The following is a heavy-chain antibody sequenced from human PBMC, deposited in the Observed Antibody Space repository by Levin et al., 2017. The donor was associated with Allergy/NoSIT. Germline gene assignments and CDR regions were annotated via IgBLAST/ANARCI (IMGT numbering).Heavy chain of an antibody. Sequence: PGGSLRLSCAASGFTFSSYWMHWVRQAPGKGLVWVSRINSDGSSTSYADSVKGRFTISRDNAKNTLYLQMNSLRAEDTAVYYCARGMGDCSSTRCYAARRYSSGWYYFDYWGQGTLVTVSS. CDR2: INSDGSST. CDR3: ARGMGDCSSTRCYAARRYSSGWYYFDY. CDR1: GFTFSSYW. D-gene: IGHD2-2*01. J-gene: IGHJ4*02. V-gene: IGHV3-74*01.